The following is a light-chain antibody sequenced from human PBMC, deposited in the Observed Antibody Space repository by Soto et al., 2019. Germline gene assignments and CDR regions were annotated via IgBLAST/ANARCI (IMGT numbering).Light chain of an antibody. Sequence: IQLTQSPSSLSASVGDRVTITCRASPAIASFLAWYQQKPGTAPKLLIYGASTLQSGVPSRFSGSRSGTDYTLTISSLQPDDFATYYCQQYKSYSPTFGQGTKVDIK. CDR2: GAS. CDR3: QQYKSYSPT. V-gene: IGKV1-9*01. CDR1: PAIASF. J-gene: IGKJ1*01.